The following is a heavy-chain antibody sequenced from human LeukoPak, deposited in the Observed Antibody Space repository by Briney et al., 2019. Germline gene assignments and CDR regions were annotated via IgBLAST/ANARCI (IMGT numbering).Heavy chain of an antibody. D-gene: IGHD3-3*01. J-gene: IGHJ4*02. CDR3: ASTIYGDPLDY. CDR1: GYTFTSYG. Sequence: ASVKVSCKASGYTFTSYGISWVRQAPGQGLEWMGWISAYNGNTNYAQKLQGRVTMTTDTSTSTAYMELRSLRSDDTAVYYRASTIYGDPLDYWGQGTLVTVSS. V-gene: IGHV1-18*01. CDR2: ISAYNGNT.